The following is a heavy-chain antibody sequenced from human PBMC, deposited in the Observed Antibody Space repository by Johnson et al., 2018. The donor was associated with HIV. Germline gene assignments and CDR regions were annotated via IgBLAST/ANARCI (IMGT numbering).Heavy chain of an antibody. CDR1: GFTFSSYG. CDR3: AKGPWDLPHAFNI. CDR2: IWYDGSNK. Sequence: QMQLVESGGGVVQPGRSLRLSCAASGFTFSSYGMHWVRQVPGKGLDWVAVIWYDGSNKYYADSVKGRFTISSDNSKNTLYLHMNSLRAEDTAVYYCAKGPWDLPHAFNIWGRGTMVIVSS. D-gene: IGHD1-26*01. V-gene: IGHV3-33*06. J-gene: IGHJ3*02.